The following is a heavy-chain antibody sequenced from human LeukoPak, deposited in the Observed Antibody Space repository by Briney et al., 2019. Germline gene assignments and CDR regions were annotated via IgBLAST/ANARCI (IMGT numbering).Heavy chain of an antibody. D-gene: IGHD4-17*01. CDR2: ISSSSSYI. CDR1: GFTFSSYS. J-gene: IGHJ4*02. CDR3: AREEGDWTTVTFDY. Sequence: GGSLRLSCAASGFTFSSYSMNWVRQAPGKGLEWVSSISSSSSYIYYADSVKGRFTISRDNAKNSLYLQMNSLRAEDTAVYYCAREEGDWTTVTFDYWGQGTLVTVSS. V-gene: IGHV3-21*01.